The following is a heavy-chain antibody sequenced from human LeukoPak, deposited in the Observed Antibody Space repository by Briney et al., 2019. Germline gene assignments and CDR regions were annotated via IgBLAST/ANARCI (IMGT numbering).Heavy chain of an antibody. D-gene: IGHD3-22*01. CDR3: ATDYYYDSSGSYYTVDY. Sequence: GASVKVSFQASGYIFTDYYMHWVRQAPGQGLEWMGWINPNSGGTNYAQKFQGRVTMTEDTSTDTAYMELSSLRSEDTAVYYCATDYYYDSSGSYYTVDYWGQGTLVTVSS. CDR2: INPNSGGT. V-gene: IGHV1-2*02. CDR1: GYIFTDYY. J-gene: IGHJ4*02.